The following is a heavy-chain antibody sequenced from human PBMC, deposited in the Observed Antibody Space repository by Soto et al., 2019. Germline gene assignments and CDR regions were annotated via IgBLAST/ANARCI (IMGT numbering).Heavy chain of an antibody. D-gene: IGHD4-17*01. Sequence: EVQLVESGGGLVQPGGSLRLSCAASGFTVSSNYMSWVRQAPGKGLEWVSVIYSGGSTYYADSVKGRFTISRDNSKNTLYLQRNRLRAEDTAVYYCARDQRYGGYGMDVWGKGTTVTVSS. CDR3: ARDQRYGGYGMDV. CDR2: IYSGGST. V-gene: IGHV3-66*01. CDR1: GFTVSSNY. J-gene: IGHJ6*04.